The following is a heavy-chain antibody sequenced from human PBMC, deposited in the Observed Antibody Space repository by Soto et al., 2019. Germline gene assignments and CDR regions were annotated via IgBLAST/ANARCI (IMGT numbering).Heavy chain of an antibody. J-gene: IGHJ3*02. D-gene: IGHD2-2*01. V-gene: IGHV3-30*18. CDR1: GFTFGSYG. CDR2: ISYDGRNQ. Sequence: QVQLLESGGGVVQPGRSLRLSCAASGFTFGSYGMHWVRQAPGKGLEWVAVISYDGRNQYYVDSVKGRFTISRDNSKSTGFLQRNSLRTEDTAVYYCAKVHCITTRCYWYDAFEIWGQGTMVTDS. CDR3: AKVHCITTRCYWYDAFEI.